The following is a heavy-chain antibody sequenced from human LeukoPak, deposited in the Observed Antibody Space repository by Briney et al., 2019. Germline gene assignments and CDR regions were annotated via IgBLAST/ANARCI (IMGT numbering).Heavy chain of an antibody. Sequence: GGSLRLSCAASGFTFGTSAMSWVRQAPGKGPEWVSTFCRSGYDTYYSDSVKGRFTIFRDNSKNTLYLQMNSLRDEDTAVYYCAKGSLGSWYYFDYWGQGTLVTVSS. V-gene: IGHV3-23*01. CDR3: AKGSLGSWYYFDY. CDR1: GFTFGTSA. D-gene: IGHD6-13*01. J-gene: IGHJ4*02. CDR2: FCRSGYDT.